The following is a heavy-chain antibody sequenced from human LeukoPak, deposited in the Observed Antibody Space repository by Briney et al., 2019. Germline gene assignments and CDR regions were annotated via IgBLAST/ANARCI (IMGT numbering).Heavy chain of an antibody. D-gene: IGHD6-19*01. CDR1: GFTFSSYG. V-gene: IGHV3-33*01. CDR3: ARGHLAVAGAFDY. J-gene: IGHJ4*02. Sequence: GGSLRLSCAASGFTFSSYGMHWVRQAPGKGLEWVAVIWYDGNNKYYADSVKGRFTISRDNSKNTLSLQMNSLRAEDTAVYYCARGHLAVAGAFDYWGQGTLVTVSS. CDR2: IWYDGNNK.